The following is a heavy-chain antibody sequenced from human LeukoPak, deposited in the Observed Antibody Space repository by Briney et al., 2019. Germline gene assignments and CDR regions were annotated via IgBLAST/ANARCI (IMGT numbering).Heavy chain of an antibody. CDR2: INHSGST. J-gene: IGHJ4*02. CDR3: ARGLRHVYYYDSSGYKDY. D-gene: IGHD3-22*01. CDR1: SGSFSGYY. V-gene: IGHV4-34*01. Sequence: SETLSLTCAVYSGSFSGYYWSWIRQPPGKVLEWIGEINHSGSTNYNPSLKSRVTISVDTSKNQFSLKLSSVTAADTAVYYCARGLRHVYYYDSSGYKDYWGQGTLVTVSS.